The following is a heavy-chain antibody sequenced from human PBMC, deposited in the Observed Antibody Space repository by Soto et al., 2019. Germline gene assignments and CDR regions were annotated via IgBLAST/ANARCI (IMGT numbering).Heavy chain of an antibody. D-gene: IGHD3-3*01. CDR1: GYTFTSYG. CDR3: ARDANDFWSGYPFYYYYYMDV. J-gene: IGHJ6*03. CDR2: ISAYNGNT. V-gene: IGHV1-18*01. Sequence: ASVKVSCKASGYTFTSYGISWVRQAPGQGLEWMGWISAYNGNTNYAQKLQGRVTMTTDTSTSTAYMELRSLRSDDAAVYYCARDANDFWSGYPFYYYYYMDVWGKGTTVTVSS.